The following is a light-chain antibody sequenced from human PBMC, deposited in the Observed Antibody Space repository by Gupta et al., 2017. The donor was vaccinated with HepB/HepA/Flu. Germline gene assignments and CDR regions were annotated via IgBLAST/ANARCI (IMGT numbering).Light chain of an antibody. V-gene: IGLV1-44*01. CDR3: AAWDDSLNGWV. J-gene: IGLJ3*02. CDR2: TNN. CDR1: SSNIGSHP. Sequence: QSVLTQPPSAYGTPGQRVTTSCSGSSSNIGSHPVTWHQQFPGRAPRLLIYTNNQRPAGVPDRISGSKSGTSASLAIHGLQSEDEADYYCAAWDDSLNGWVFGGGTKLTVL.